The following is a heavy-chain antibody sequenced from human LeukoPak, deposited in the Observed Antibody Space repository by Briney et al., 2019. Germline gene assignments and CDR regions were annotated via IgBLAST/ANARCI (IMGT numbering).Heavy chain of an antibody. CDR1: GFTFSSYS. CDR3: ARDRGALSKAATLLTPFSR. Sequence: GGSLRLSCAASGFTFSSYSMNWVRQAPGKGLEWVSSISSSSSYIYYADSVKGRFTISRDDAKNSLYLQMNSLRAEDTAVYYCARDRGALSKAATLLTPFSRWGQGTLVTVSS. J-gene: IGHJ4*02. V-gene: IGHV3-21*01. CDR2: ISSSSSYI. D-gene: IGHD4-23*01.